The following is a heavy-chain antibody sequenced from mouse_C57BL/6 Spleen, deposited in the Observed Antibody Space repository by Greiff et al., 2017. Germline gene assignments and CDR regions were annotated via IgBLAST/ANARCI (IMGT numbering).Heavy chain of an antibody. D-gene: IGHD1-1*01. Sequence: QVQLQQSGPELVKPGASVKISCKASGYAFSSSWMNWVKQRPGKGLEWIGRIYPGDGDTNYNGKFKGKATLTADKSSSTAYMQLSSLTSEDSAVYVCARSDYGSGFDYWGQGTTLTVSS. J-gene: IGHJ2*01. CDR3: ARSDYGSGFDY. CDR2: IYPGDGDT. CDR1: GYAFSSSW. V-gene: IGHV1-82*01.